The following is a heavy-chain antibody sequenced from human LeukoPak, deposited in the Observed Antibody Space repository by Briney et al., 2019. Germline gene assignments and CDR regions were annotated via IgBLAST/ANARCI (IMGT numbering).Heavy chain of an antibody. Sequence: SQTLSLTCTVSGGSISSGGYYWSWIRQHPGKGLEWIGYIYYSGSTYYNPTLKSRVTISVDTSKNQFSLKLSSVTAADTAVYYCARDYYGSGSYGGFDYWGQGTLVTVSS. J-gene: IGHJ4*02. CDR3: ARDYYGSGSYGGFDY. D-gene: IGHD3-10*01. CDR1: GGSISSGGYY. V-gene: IGHV4-31*03. CDR2: IYYSGST.